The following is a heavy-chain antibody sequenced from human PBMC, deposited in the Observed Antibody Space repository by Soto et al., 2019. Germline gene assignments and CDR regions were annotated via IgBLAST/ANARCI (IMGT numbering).Heavy chain of an antibody. CDR2: IYYSGST. Sequence: SETLSLTCTVSGGSISSSGYYWGWIRQPPGKGLEWIGSIYYSGSTYYNPSLKSRVTISVDTSKNQFSLKLSSVTAADTAVYYCARHYRYYDSSGYYIADLGMDVWGQGTTVTVSS. CDR3: ARHYRYYDSSGYYIADLGMDV. V-gene: IGHV4-39*01. D-gene: IGHD3-22*01. J-gene: IGHJ6*02. CDR1: GGSISSSGYY.